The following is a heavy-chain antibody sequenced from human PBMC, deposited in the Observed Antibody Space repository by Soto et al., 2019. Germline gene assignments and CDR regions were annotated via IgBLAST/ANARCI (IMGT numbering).Heavy chain of an antibody. V-gene: IGHV4-31*03. J-gene: IGHJ3*02. CDR1: GGSISSGGYY. CDR2: IYYSGST. Sequence: QVQLQESGPGLVKPSQTLSLTCTVSGGSISSGGYYWSWIRQHPGKGLEWIGYIYYSGSTYYNPSLKSRVTISVDTSKNQFSLKLSSVTASDTAVYYCARVGGGDWSPVGRHAFDIWGQGTMVTVSS. CDR3: ARVGGGDWSPVGRHAFDI. D-gene: IGHD2-21*02.